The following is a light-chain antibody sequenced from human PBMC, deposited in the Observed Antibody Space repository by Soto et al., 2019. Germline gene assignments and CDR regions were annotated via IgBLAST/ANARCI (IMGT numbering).Light chain of an antibody. CDR3: TSYIPPNIVI. J-gene: IGLJ2*01. V-gene: IGLV2-8*01. CDR1: SSDVGGFNY. Sequence: QSALTQPPSASGSPGQSVTISCTGTSSDVGGFNYVSWYQQRPGKAPKLMIYEVSQRPSGVPDRFSGSKSGNTASLTVSGLQAEDEADYYCTSYIPPNIVIFGGGTKLTVL. CDR2: EVS.